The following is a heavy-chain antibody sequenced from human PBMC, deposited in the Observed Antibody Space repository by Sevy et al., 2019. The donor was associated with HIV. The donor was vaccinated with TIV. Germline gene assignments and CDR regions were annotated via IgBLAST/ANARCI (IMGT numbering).Heavy chain of an antibody. Sequence: SETLSLTCVVYGGSFSSYYWSWIRQAPGKGLEWIGEINQSGSTNYNPSLKSRVTISVDTSKNQFSLKLSSVTAADTAVYYCARXGTAXXXQXXXXXXGXGTMVTVSS. V-gene: IGHV4-34*01. CDR2: INQSGST. CDR3: ARXGTAXXXQXXXXX. J-gene: IGHJ3*01. D-gene: IGHD1-1*01. CDR1: GGSFSSYY.